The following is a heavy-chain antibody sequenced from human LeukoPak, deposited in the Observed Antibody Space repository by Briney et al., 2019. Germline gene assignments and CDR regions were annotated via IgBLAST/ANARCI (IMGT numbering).Heavy chain of an antibody. V-gene: IGHV4-34*01. CDR1: GGSFSGYY. J-gene: IGHJ5*02. CDR3: ARIFIAPRDNNWFDP. D-gene: IGHD6-6*01. CDR2: INHSGST. Sequence: SETLSLTCAVYGGSFSGYYWSWIRQPPGKGLEWIGEINHSGSTNYNLSLKSRVTISVDTSKNQFSLKLSSVTAADTAVYFCARIFIAPRDNNWFDPWGQGTLVTVSS.